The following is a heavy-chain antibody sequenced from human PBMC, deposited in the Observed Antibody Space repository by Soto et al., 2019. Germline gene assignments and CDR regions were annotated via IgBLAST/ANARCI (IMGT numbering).Heavy chain of an antibody. CDR3: ARDLLYYYDSSGSFDY. CDR2: IWYDGSNK. V-gene: IGHV3-33*01. Sequence: QVQLVESGGGVVQPGRSLRLSCAASGFTFSSYGMHWVRQAPGKGLEWVAVIWYDGSNKYYADSVKGRFTISRDNSKNTLYLQMNSLRAEDTAVYYCARDLLYYYDSSGSFDYWGQGNLVTVSS. CDR1: GFTFSSYG. D-gene: IGHD3-22*01. J-gene: IGHJ4*02.